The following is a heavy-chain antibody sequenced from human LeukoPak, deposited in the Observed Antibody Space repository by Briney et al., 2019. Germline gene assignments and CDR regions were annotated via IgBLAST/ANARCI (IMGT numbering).Heavy chain of an antibody. V-gene: IGHV3-30*18. CDR1: GFTFSSYG. J-gene: IGHJ3*02. D-gene: IGHD1-1*01. Sequence: GGSLRLSCAASGFTFSSYGMHWVRQAPGKGLEWVAVISYDGSNKYYADSVRGRFTISRDNSKNTLYLQTNSLRAEDTAVYYCAKDPRSLEEGAFDIWGQGTMVTVSS. CDR2: ISYDGSNK. CDR3: AKDPRSLEEGAFDI.